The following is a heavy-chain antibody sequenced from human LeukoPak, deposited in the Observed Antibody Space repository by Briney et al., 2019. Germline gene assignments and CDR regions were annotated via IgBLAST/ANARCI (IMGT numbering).Heavy chain of an antibody. CDR1: GGSFSGYC. CDR2: INHSGST. Sequence: PSETLSLTRAVDGGSFSGYCWSWIRQHPGKGLEWIGEINHSGSTNYNPSLKRRVTISVDTSKNQFSLKLSSVTAADTAVYYCARLKGSSYYFDYWGQGTLVTVSS. J-gene: IGHJ4*02. CDR3: ARLKGSSYYFDY. D-gene: IGHD1-26*01. V-gene: IGHV4-34*01.